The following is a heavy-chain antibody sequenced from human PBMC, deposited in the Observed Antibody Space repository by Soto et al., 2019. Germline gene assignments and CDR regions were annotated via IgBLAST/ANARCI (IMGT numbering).Heavy chain of an antibody. V-gene: IGHV3-30-3*01. D-gene: IGHD3-10*01. CDR2: ISFDGSTE. CDR1: GFTFISYA. J-gene: IGHJ6*02. Sequence: QVQLVESGGGVVQPGRSLRLSCAASGFTFISYAMHWVRQAPGKGLEWVAGISFDGSTEYYADSVEGRFTISRDNSKNTVYLQMNSLRSEDTAVYYCARSRHGSGSYTHFYYGLDVWGQGTTVTVSS. CDR3: ARSRHGSGSYTHFYYGLDV.